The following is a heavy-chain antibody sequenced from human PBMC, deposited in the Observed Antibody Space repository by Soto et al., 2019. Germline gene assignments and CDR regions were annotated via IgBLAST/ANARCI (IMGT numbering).Heavy chain of an antibody. J-gene: IGHJ5*02. CDR1: GFTFSSYA. Sequence: GGSLRLSCAASGFTFSSYAMHWVRQAPGKGLEWVAVISYDGSNKYYADSVKGRFTISRDNSKNTLYLQMNSLRAEDTAVYYCARPYGSGSYYYNWFDPWGQGTLVTGLL. D-gene: IGHD3-10*01. CDR2: ISYDGSNK. V-gene: IGHV3-30-3*01. CDR3: ARPYGSGSYYYNWFDP.